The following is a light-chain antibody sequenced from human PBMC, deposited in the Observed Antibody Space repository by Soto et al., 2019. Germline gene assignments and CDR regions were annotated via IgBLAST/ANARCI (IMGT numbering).Light chain of an antibody. V-gene: IGKV1-39*01. CDR2: AAS. J-gene: IGKJ3*01. CDR3: QQSYSTPRT. CDR1: QSVSWW. Sequence: DIQMTQSPSTLSASVGHRLTITCRASQSVSWWLAWYQQKPGKAPKLLLDAASSLQSGVPSRVSGSGSGTDFTLTISSLQPEDFATYYCQQSYSTPRTFGPGTKVDIK.